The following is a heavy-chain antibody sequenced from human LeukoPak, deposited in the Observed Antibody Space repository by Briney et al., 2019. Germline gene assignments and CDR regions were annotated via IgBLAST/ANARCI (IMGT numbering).Heavy chain of an antibody. V-gene: IGHV4-4*02. Sequence: SETLSLTCAVSGGSISSSNWWSWVRQPPGKGLEWIGEIYHSGSTNYNPSLKSRVTISVDKSKNQFSLQLSSVTAADTAVYYCARDHYDRNYYYYGMDVWGQGTTVTVSS. CDR2: IYHSGST. CDR1: GGSISSSNW. CDR3: ARDHYDRNYYYYGMDV. D-gene: IGHD3-22*01. J-gene: IGHJ6*02.